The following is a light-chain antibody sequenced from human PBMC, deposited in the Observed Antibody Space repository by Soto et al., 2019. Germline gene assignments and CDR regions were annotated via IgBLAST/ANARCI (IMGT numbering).Light chain of an antibody. CDR1: SSDVGGFNY. CDR2: DVT. V-gene: IGLV2-14*03. Sequence: QSALTQPASGSGSPGQSITISCTGTSSDVGGFNYVSWYQQHPGKAPKLMIYDVTNRPSGVSYRFSGSKSGNTASLTISGLQAEDEADYYCNSYTSSSTDVFGTGTKVTVL. CDR3: NSYTSSSTDV. J-gene: IGLJ1*01.